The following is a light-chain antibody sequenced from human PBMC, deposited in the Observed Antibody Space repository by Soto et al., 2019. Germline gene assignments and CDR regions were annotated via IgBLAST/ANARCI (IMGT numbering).Light chain of an antibody. J-gene: IGLJ3*02. Sequence: QSVLTQPASVSRSPGQSITISCTGTSSDVGGYNYVSWYQQHPGKAPKLMIYDVSNRPSGVSNRFSGSKSGNTASLTISGLQAADEADYYCSSYTSSSTWVFGGGTKLTVL. CDR2: DVS. CDR1: SSDVGGYNY. V-gene: IGLV2-14*01. CDR3: SSYTSSSTWV.